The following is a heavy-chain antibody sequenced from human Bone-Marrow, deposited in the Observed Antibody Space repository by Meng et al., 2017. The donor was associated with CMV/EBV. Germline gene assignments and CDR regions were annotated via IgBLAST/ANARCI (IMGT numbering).Heavy chain of an antibody. Sequence: ASVKVSCKASGYTFTGYYMHWVRQAPGQGLEWMGWINLNSGGTNYAQKFQGRVTMTRDTSISTAYMELSRLGSDDTAVYYCAREGIEDGLGEGMGFDPWGQGTLVTFSS. CDR3: AREGIEDGLGEGMGFDP. J-gene: IGHJ5*02. V-gene: IGHV1-2*02. CDR2: INLNSGGT. CDR1: GYTFTGYY. D-gene: IGHD3-16*01.